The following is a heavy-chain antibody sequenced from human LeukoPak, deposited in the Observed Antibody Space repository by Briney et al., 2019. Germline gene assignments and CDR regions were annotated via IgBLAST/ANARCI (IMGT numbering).Heavy chain of an antibody. V-gene: IGHV1-2*02. D-gene: IGHD3-22*01. CDR1: GYTFTGYY. Sequence: GASVKVSCKASGYTFTGYYMHWVRQAPGQGLEWMGWINPNSGGTNYAQKFQGRVTMTRDTSISTAYMELSRLRSDDTAVYYCARRLTRDYYDSSGYIYYYYYMDVWGKGTTVTISS. CDR2: INPNSGGT. J-gene: IGHJ6*03. CDR3: ARRLTRDYYDSSGYIYYYYYMDV.